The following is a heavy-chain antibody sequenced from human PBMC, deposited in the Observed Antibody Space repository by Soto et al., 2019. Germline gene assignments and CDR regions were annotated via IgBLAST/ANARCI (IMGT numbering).Heavy chain of an antibody. V-gene: IGHV3-23*01. CDR3: AKGGTTTAHYYYGMDV. D-gene: IGHD4-17*01. CDR2: ISGSGGST. Sequence: EVQLLESGGGLVQPGGSLRLSCAASGFTFSSYAMSWVRQAPGKGLKWVSAISGSGGSTYYADSVKGRFTISRDNSKNTLYLQMNSLRAEDTAVYYCAKGGTTTAHYYYGMDVWGLGTTVTVSS. J-gene: IGHJ6*02. CDR1: GFTFSSYA.